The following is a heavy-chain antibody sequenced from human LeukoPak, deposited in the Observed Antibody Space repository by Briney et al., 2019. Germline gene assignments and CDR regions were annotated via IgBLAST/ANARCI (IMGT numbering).Heavy chain of an antibody. V-gene: IGHV3-23*01. CDR2: ISGSGGSA. CDR1: GFTFSNYP. CDR3: ARSKQFDY. Sequence: PGGSLRLSCAASGFTFSNYPMSWVRQAPGKGLQWVSAISGSGGSAYYADSVKGRFTISRDNSKNTLYLQMNSLRAEDTAVYYCARSKQFDYWGQGTLVTVSS. J-gene: IGHJ4*02.